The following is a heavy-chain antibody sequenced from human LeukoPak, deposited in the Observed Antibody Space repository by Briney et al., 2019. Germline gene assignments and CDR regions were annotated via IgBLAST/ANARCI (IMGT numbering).Heavy chain of an antibody. J-gene: IGHJ3*02. D-gene: IGHD6-19*01. CDR3: ARVHSSGWYHVGAFDI. V-gene: IGHV4-4*02. Sequence: SETLSLTCAVSGGPISSSNWWSWVRQPPGKGLEWIGSIYYSGSTYYNPSLKSRVTISVDTSKNQFSLKLSSVTAADTAVYYCARVHSSGWYHVGAFDIWGQGTMVTVSS. CDR1: GGPISSSNW. CDR2: IYYSGST.